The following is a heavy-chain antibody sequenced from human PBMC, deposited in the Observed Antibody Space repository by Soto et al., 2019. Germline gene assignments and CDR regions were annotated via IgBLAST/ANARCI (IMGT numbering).Heavy chain of an antibody. CDR1: GGTISSYT. Sequence: ASVKVSCKASGGTISSYTISWVRQAPGQGLEWMGRIIPILGIANYAQKFQGRVTITADKSTSTAYMELSSLRSEDTAVYYCARDHGSGYPTFQHWGQGTLVTVS. CDR3: ARDHGSGYPTFQH. D-gene: IGHD3-22*01. V-gene: IGHV1-69*04. J-gene: IGHJ1*01. CDR2: IIPILGIA.